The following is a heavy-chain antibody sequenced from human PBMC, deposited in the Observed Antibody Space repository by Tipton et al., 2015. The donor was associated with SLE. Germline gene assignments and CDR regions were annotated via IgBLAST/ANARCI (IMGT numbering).Heavy chain of an antibody. CDR3: ARGNASSGFYWYFDL. CDR2: ISWNSGSI. Sequence: SLRLSCAAPGFTFDDYAMHWVRQAPGKGLEWVSGISWNSGSIGYADSVKGRFTISRDNAKNSLYLQMNSLRAEDTALYYCARGNASSGFYWYFDLWGRGTLVTVSS. CDR1: GFTFDDYA. J-gene: IGHJ2*01. V-gene: IGHV3-9*01. D-gene: IGHD6-19*01.